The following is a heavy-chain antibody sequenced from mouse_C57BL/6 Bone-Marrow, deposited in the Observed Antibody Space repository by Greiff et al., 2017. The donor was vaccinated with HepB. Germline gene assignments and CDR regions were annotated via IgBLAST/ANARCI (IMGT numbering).Heavy chain of an antibody. J-gene: IGHJ1*03. CDR1: GYSITSGYY. Sequence: ESGPGLVKPSQSLSLTCSVTGYSITSGYYWNWIRQFPGNKLEWMGYISYDGSNNYNPSLKNRISITRDTSKNQFFLKLHSVTTEDTATYYCARDGSSYWYFDVWGTGTTVTVTS. V-gene: IGHV3-6*01. CDR3: ARDGSSYWYFDV. CDR2: ISYDGSN. D-gene: IGHD1-1*01.